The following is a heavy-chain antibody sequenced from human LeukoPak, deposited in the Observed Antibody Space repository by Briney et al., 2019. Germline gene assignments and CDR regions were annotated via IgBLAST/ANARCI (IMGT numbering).Heavy chain of an antibody. CDR3: ARGPFLGY. CDR2: IYYSGST. Sequence: SETLSLTCTVSGGSISSHYWSWIRQPPGKGLEWIGYIYYSGSTNYNPSLKSRVTIPVDTSKNQFSLKLSSVTAADTAVYYCARGPFLGYWGQGTLVTVSS. D-gene: IGHD2/OR15-2a*01. V-gene: IGHV4-59*11. J-gene: IGHJ4*02. CDR1: GGSISSHY.